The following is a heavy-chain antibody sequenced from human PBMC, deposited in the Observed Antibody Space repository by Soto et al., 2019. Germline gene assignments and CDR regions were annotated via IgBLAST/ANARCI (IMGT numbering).Heavy chain of an antibody. V-gene: IGHV3-23*01. CDR3: AKTPSFRWNYGPNFDY. CDR1: GFTFSSYA. D-gene: IGHD1-7*01. Sequence: AGGSLRLSCAASGFTFSSYAMSWVRQAPGKGLEWVSAISGSGGSTYYADSVKGRFTISRDNSRNTLYLQMNSLRAEDTAVYYCAKTPSFRWNYGPNFDYWGQGTLVTVSS. J-gene: IGHJ4*02. CDR2: ISGSGGST.